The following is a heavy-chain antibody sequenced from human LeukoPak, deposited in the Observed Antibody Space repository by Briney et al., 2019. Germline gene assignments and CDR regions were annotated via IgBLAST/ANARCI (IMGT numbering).Heavy chain of an antibody. CDR3: ARVGGAYGSGSYYYFDY. D-gene: IGHD3-10*01. V-gene: IGHV1-2*02. CDR2: INPNSGGT. J-gene: IGHJ4*02. CDR1: GYTFTGYY. Sequence: ASVKVSCKASGYTFTGYYMHWVRQAPGQGLEWMGWINPNSGGTNYAQKFQGRVTMTRDTSISTAYMELSRLRSDDTAVYYCARVGGAYGSGSYYYFDYWGQGTLVTVSS.